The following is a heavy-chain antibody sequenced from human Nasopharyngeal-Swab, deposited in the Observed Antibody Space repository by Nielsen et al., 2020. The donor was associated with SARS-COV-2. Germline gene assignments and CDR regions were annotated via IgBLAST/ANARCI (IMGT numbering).Heavy chain of an antibody. D-gene: IGHD2-15*01. CDR3: ARGDGIYRGGGNCYAVDPFEI. CDR1: GFTFSSFE. Sequence: GESLKISCAASGFTFSSFEMHWVRQVSGKGLEWVSAIDTTGDTYYPDSVKGRFTISRENAKNSLFLQINSLRVEDTAMYYCARGDGIYRGGGNCYAVDPFEIWGQGTMVTVSS. CDR2: IDTTGDT. J-gene: IGHJ3*02. V-gene: IGHV3-13*01.